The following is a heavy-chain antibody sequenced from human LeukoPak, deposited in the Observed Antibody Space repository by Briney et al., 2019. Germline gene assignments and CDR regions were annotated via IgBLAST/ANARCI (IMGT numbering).Heavy chain of an antibody. CDR2: ISSSGSTK. CDR3: ARGYCSGGSCYYFDY. J-gene: IGHJ4*02. CDR1: GFTFSDYY. D-gene: IGHD2-15*01. V-gene: IGHV3-11*01. Sequence: PGGSLRLSCAASGFTFSDYYMSWIRQAPGKGLEWVSYISSSGSTKHYADSVKGRFTISRDNAKNSVYLQMNSLRAEDTAVYYCARGYCSGGSCYYFDYWGQGTLVTVSS.